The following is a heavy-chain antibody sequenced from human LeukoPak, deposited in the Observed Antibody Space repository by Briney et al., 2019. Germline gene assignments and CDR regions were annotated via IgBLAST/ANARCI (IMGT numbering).Heavy chain of an antibody. CDR2: INHSGST. CDR3: ARSRIGWFDP. CDR1: GGSLSGYY. D-gene: IGHD1-26*01. V-gene: IGHV4-34*01. J-gene: IGHJ5*02. Sequence: SEALSLTCAAYGGSLSGYYWSWIRQPPGKGLEWIGEINHSGSTKYNPSLKSRVTISVDTSKNQFSLKLNSVTAADTAVYYCARSRIGWFDPWGQGTLVTVSS.